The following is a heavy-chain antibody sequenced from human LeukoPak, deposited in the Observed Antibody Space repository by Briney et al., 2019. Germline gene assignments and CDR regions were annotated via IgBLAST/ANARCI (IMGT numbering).Heavy chain of an antibody. V-gene: IGHV3-74*01. J-gene: IGHJ4*02. Sequence: PGGSLRLSCAASGFTFSSCWMHWVRQTPGKGLVWVSRINNDGSGTSYADSVKDRFTISRDNAKNSLYLQMNSLRAEDTAVYYCARVKGGSGWYVEVVVDYWGQGTLVTVSS. CDR3: ARVKGGSGWYVEVVVDY. CDR1: GFTFSSCW. CDR2: INNDGSGT. D-gene: IGHD6-19*01.